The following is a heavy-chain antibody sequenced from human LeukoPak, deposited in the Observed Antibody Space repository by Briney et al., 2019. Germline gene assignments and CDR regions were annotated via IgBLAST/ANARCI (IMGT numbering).Heavy chain of an antibody. Sequence: GGSLRLSCAASGFTFSSYWMHWVRQAPGKGLVWVSRINSDGSSTRYADSVKGRFTISRDNAKNTLYLQMNSLRAEDTAVYYCARNLGGGGYYYYGMDVWGKGTTVTVSS. CDR2: INSDGSST. CDR3: ARNLGGGGYYYYGMDV. V-gene: IGHV3-74*01. D-gene: IGHD3-16*01. CDR1: GFTFSSYW. J-gene: IGHJ6*04.